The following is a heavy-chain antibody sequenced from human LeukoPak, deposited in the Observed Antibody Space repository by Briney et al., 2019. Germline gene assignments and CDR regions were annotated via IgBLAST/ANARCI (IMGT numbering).Heavy chain of an antibody. CDR3: ARDRLGYCGYGSCLLFDN. J-gene: IGHJ4*02. Sequence: ASVKVSCKASGYTFVDYGISWVRQAPGQGLEGMGWISADISNTNYAQKFQGRVTMTRDRSTSTGYMELTSLTSDDTAVYYCARDRLGYCGYGSCLLFDNWGQGTLVTVSS. V-gene: IGHV1-18*01. D-gene: IGHD2-21*01. CDR2: ISADISNT. CDR1: GYTFVDYG.